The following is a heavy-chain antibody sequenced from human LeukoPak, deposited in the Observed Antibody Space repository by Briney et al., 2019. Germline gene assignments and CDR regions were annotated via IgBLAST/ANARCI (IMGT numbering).Heavy chain of an antibody. D-gene: IGHD3-16*01. CDR2: INSDGDSA. J-gene: IGHJ3*02. CDR1: GFSFSTYA. V-gene: IGHV3-23*01. Sequence: PGGSLRLSCVVSGFSFSTYAMTWVRQAPGKGLEWVSFINSDGDSAYYADFVKGRFTISRDNSKNTLYLQMNSLRAEDTALYYCARRGNAFDIWGQGTMVTVSS. CDR3: ARRGNAFDI.